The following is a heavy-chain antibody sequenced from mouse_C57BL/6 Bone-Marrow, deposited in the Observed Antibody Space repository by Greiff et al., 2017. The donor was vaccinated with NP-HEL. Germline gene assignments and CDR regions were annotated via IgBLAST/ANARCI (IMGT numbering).Heavy chain of an antibody. CDR2: ILPGSGSA. Sequence: QVQLQQPGAALMKPGASAKLSCQATGYTFSGYWIVRVKLRPGHGLEWIGEILPGSGSANYNEKFKGKATFTADTSSNTAYMQLSSLQTDDSAICYGAPPTGKYWGQDTTFTVAT. CDR3: APPTGKY. V-gene: IGHV1-9*01. CDR1: GYTFSGYW. J-gene: IGHJ2*01. D-gene: IGHD4-1*02.